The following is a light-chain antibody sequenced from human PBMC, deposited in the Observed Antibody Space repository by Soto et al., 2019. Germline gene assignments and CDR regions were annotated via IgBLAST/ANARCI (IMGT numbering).Light chain of an antibody. J-gene: IGKJ4*01. CDR2: AAS. CDR1: QSISSY. CDR3: QQSYTTPLT. V-gene: IGKV1-39*01. Sequence: DIPMTQSPSSLSASVGDRVIITCRASQSISSYLNWYQQKPGKAPKLLIYAASSLQSGVPSRFSGSGSGADFTLTISSLQPEDFATYYCQQSYTTPLTFVGGTKVEIK.